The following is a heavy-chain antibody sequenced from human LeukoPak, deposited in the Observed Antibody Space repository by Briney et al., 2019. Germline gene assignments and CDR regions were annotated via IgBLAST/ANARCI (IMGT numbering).Heavy chain of an antibody. CDR3: TTTYIVASTRKFGDY. D-gene: IGHD5-12*01. CDR2: IKSKTEAATT. V-gene: IGHV3-15*01. Sequence: GGSLRLSCAASGFIFSNAWMNWVRQAPGKGLEWVGRIKSKTEAATTDYAAPVKGRFTISRDDSQNTVDLQISSLTAEDTAMYFCTTTYIVASTRKFGDYWGQGTLVVVSS. CDR1: GFIFSNAW. J-gene: IGHJ4*02.